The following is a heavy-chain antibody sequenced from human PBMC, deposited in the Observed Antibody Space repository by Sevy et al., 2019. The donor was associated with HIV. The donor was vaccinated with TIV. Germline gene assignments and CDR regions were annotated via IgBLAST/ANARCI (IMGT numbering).Heavy chain of an antibody. CDR2: ISSSGSSI. CDR3: ARVRSTSCPTCADYYYYYGMDV. D-gene: IGHD2-2*01. J-gene: IGHJ6*02. CDR1: GFTFSSYD. Sequence: GGSLRLSCTASGFTFSSYDMNWVRQAPGKGLEWVSKISSSGSSIYYADSVKGRFTISRDNSKNTLYLQMNSLRAEDTAVYYCARVRSTSCPTCADYYYYYGMDVWGQGTTVTVSS. V-gene: IGHV3-48*01.